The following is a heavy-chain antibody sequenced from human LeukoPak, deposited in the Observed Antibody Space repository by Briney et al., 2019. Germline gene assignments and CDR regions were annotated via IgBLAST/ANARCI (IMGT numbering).Heavy chain of an antibody. CDR3: AGAPGYYYDSSGYYGVNAFDI. CDR2: IWYDGSNK. Sequence: GGSLRLSCAASGFTFSRYGMHWVRQAPGKGLEWVALIWYDGSNKYYADSVKGRFTISRDNSKNTLYLQMNSLRAEDTAVYYCAGAPGYYYDSSGYYGVNAFDIWGQGTMVTVSS. CDR1: GFTFSRYG. D-gene: IGHD3-22*01. V-gene: IGHV3-33*01. J-gene: IGHJ3*02.